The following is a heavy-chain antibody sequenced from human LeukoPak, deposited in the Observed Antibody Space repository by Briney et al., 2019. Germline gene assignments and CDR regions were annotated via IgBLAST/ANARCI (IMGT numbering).Heavy chain of an antibody. V-gene: IGHV3-33*08. D-gene: IGHD3-16*01. J-gene: IGHJ4*02. Sequence: PGGSLRLSCAASGFTFSSYAMSWVRQAPGKGLEWVAVIWYDGSNKYYADSVKGRFTISRDNSKNTLYLQMNSLRAEDTAVYYCARGLNYFDYWGQGTLVTVSS. CDR3: ARGLNYFDY. CDR1: GFTFSSYA. CDR2: IWYDGSNK.